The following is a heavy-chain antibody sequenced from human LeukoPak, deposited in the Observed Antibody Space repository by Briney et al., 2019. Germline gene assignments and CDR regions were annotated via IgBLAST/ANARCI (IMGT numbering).Heavy chain of an antibody. D-gene: IGHD6-6*01. CDR1: GGSFSGYY. Sequence: SETLSLTCAVYGGSFSGYYWSWIRQPPGKGLEWIGEINHSGSTNYNPSLKSRVTISVDTSKNQFSLKLSSVTAADTAVYYCARRGPYSSPSPRRAFDIWGQGTMVTVSS. J-gene: IGHJ3*02. CDR2: INHSGST. V-gene: IGHV4-34*01. CDR3: ARRGPYSSPSPRRAFDI.